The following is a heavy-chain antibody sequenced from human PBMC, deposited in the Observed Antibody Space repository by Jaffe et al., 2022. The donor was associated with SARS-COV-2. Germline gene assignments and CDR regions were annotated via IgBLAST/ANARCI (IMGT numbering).Heavy chain of an antibody. J-gene: IGHJ4*02. CDR3: ASRRCIDGLCAFDY. D-gene: IGHD2-8*01. V-gene: IGHV3-21*06. CDR2: ISRSTTNT. Sequence: EVQLVESGGGLVKPGGSLRLSCTASGFTFSTYSMSWVRQAPGKGLEWVSSISRSTTNTYYADSVRGRFTVSRDNAENSLFLQMDNLRAEDAAVYYCASRRCIDGLCAFDYWGQGTLVTVSS. CDR1: GFTFSTYS.